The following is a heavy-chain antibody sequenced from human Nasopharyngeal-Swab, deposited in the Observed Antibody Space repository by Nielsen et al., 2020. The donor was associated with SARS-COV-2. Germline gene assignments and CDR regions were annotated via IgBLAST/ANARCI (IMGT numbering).Heavy chain of an antibody. Sequence: WIRQPPGKGLEWMGYVYYSGSINYNPSLKSRLSISVDMSKNQFSLKLSSVTAADTAVYYCARGGHYYYDPSGVYVKGGFDYWGQGTQVTVSS. CDR2: VYYSGSI. CDR3: ARGGHYYYDPSGVYVKGGFDY. J-gene: IGHJ4*02. D-gene: IGHD3-22*01. V-gene: IGHV4-59*01.